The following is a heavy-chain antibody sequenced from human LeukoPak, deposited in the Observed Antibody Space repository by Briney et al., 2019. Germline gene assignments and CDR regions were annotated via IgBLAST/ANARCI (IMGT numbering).Heavy chain of an antibody. CDR1: GGSVSSGNYY. CDR3: ARVEATATAYFDY. D-gene: IGHD5-18*01. J-gene: IGHJ4*02. CDR2: IYPSGNT. V-gene: IGHV4-61*02. Sequence: SRTLSLTCTVSGGSVSSGNYYWSWIRQPAGEGLEWIGRIYPSGNTNYNPSLKSRVTISMDTSKNRISLEVTSVTAADTAVYYCARVEATATAYFDYWGQGTLVTVSS.